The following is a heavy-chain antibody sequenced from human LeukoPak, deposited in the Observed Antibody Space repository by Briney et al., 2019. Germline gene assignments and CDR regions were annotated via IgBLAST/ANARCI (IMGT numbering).Heavy chain of an antibody. D-gene: IGHD4-17*01. Sequence: ASVKVSCKASGYTFTGYYMHWVRQAPGQGLEWMGWINPNSGGTNYAQKFQGRVTMTRDTSISTAYMELSRLRSDDTAVYYCARDGDYEARDAFDIWGQGTMVTVSS. CDR1: GYTFTGYY. CDR2: INPNSGGT. J-gene: IGHJ3*02. V-gene: IGHV1-2*02. CDR3: ARDGDYEARDAFDI.